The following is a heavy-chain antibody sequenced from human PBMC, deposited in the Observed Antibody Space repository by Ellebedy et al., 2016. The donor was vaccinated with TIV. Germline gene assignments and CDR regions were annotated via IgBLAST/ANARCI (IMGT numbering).Heavy chain of an antibody. D-gene: IGHD3-22*01. CDR1: GGSIRSDGFS. CDR2: IYDSGST. CDR3: ARLGLGYYDSSGLYHGDY. Sequence: SETLSLXXAVSGGSIRSDGFSWNWIRQPPGKGLEWIGYIYDSGSTNYNPPLKGRVAISIDTSKNQFSLKLSSVTAADTAVYYCARLGLGYYDSSGLYHGDYWGQGTLVTVSS. J-gene: IGHJ4*02. V-gene: IGHV4-30-2*01.